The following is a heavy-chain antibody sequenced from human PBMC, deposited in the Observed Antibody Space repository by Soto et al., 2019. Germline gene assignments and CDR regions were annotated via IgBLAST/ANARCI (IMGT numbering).Heavy chain of an antibody. J-gene: IGHJ4*02. CDR2: INNGGSST. CDR3: TSLLQRTITGKPIEY. V-gene: IGHV3-74*01. D-gene: IGHD1-1*01. Sequence: GGSLRLSCAASGFTFSSHWMHWVRQAPGQGLVWVSRINNGGSSTDYAESVRGRFTISRDNAKNTLYLQMHSLRAEDTAVYYCTSLLQRTITGKPIEYWGQGALVTVSS. CDR1: GFTFSSHW.